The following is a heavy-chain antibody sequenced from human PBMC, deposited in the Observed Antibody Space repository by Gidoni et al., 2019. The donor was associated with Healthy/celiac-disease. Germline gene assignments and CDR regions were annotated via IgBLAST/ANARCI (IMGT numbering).Heavy chain of an antibody. V-gene: IGHV1-24*01. CDR1: GYTLTELS. D-gene: IGHD2-2*02. CDR2: FDPEDGET. Sequence: QVQLVQSGAEVKKPGASVKVSCKVSGYTLTELSMHWVRQAPGKGLEWMGGFDPEDGETIYAQKFQGRVTMTEDTSTDTAYMELSSLRSEDTAVYYCATVKPGYCSSTSCYTNWFDPWGQGTLVTVSS. J-gene: IGHJ5*02. CDR3: ATVKPGYCSSTSCYTNWFDP.